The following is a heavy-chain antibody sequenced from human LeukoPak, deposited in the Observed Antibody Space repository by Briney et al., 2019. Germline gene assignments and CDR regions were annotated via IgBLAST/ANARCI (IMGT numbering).Heavy chain of an antibody. V-gene: IGHV3-21*01. CDR2: ISSSSSYI. CDR3: ARVMVGATLFDY. D-gene: IGHD1-26*01. Sequence: GSLRLSCAASGFTFSSYSMNWVRQAPGKGLEWVSSISSSSSYIYYADSVKGRFAISRDNAKNSLYLQMNSLRAEDTAVYYCARVMVGATLFDYWGQGTLVTVSS. CDR1: GFTFSSYS. J-gene: IGHJ4*02.